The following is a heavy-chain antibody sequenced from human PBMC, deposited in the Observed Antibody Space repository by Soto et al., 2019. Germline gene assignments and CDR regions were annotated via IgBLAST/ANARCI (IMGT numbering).Heavy chain of an antibody. CDR1: GYTFTSYD. CDR3: ARLDMVRGVIVDY. Sequence: ASVKVSCKASGYTFTSYDINWVRQATGQGLEWMGWMNPNSGNTGYAQKFQGRVTMTRNTSISTAYMELSSLRSEDTAVYYCARLDMVRGVIVDYWGQGTLVTVSS. V-gene: IGHV1-8*01. D-gene: IGHD3-10*01. J-gene: IGHJ4*02. CDR2: MNPNSGNT.